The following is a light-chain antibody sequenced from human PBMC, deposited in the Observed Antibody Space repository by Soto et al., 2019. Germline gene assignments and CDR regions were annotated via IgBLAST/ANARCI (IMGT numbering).Light chain of an antibody. CDR3: QQSYSTPYS. CDR2: AAS. V-gene: IGKV1-39*01. CDR1: QTINTR. J-gene: IGKJ4*01. Sequence: DIQMTQSPSTLSSSVGDRVTITCRATQTINTRLAWYQQKPGKAPKLLIYAASSLQSGVPSRFSGSGSGTDFTFTISCLQPEDFATYYCQQSYSTPYSFGGGTKVDI.